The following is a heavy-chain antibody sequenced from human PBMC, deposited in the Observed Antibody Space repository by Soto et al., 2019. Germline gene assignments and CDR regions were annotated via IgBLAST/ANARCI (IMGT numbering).Heavy chain of an antibody. CDR2: INPNSGGT. D-gene: IGHD3-9*01. CDR3: ARAAGGRGVIRYFDWLFSFDY. Sequence: QVQLVQSGAEVKKPGASVKVSCKASGYTFTGYYMHWVRQAPGQGLEWMGWINPNSGGTNYAQKFQGWVTMTRDTSISTAYMELSRLRSDDTAVYYCARAAGGRGVIRYFDWLFSFDYWGQGTLVTVSS. J-gene: IGHJ4*02. CDR1: GYTFTGYY. V-gene: IGHV1-2*04.